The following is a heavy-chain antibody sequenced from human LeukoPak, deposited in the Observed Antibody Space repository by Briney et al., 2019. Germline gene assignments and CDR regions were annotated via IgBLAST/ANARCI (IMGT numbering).Heavy chain of an antibody. CDR3: TIGYYYDSSGTGAFDI. J-gene: IGHJ3*02. Sequence: GGSLRLSCTASGFTFGDYAMSWFRQAPGKGLEWVGFIRSKAYGGTTEYAASVEGRFTISRDDSKSIAYLQMNSLKTEDTAVYYCTIGYYYDSSGTGAFDIWGQGTMVTVSS. CDR1: GFTFGDYA. V-gene: IGHV3-49*03. CDR2: IRSKAYGGTT. D-gene: IGHD3-22*01.